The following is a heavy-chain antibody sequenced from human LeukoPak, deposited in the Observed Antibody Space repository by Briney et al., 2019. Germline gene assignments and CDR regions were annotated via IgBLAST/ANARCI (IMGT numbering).Heavy chain of an antibody. V-gene: IGHV1-18*01. D-gene: IGHD6-19*01. Sequence: ASVKVSCKASGYTFTSYGISWVRPAPGQGLEWMGWISAYNGNTNYAQKLQGRVTMTTDTSTSTAYMELSRLRSDDTAVYYCARAYSSGWYYFDYWGQGTLVTVSS. CDR3: ARAYSSGWYYFDY. CDR2: ISAYNGNT. J-gene: IGHJ4*02. CDR1: GYTFTSYG.